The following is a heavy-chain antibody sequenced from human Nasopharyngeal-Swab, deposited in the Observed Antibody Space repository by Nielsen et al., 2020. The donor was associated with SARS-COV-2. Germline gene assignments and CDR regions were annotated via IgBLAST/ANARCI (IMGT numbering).Heavy chain of an antibody. V-gene: IGHV3-21*01. Sequence: GESLKISCAASGFIFSGYAMSRVRQAPGKGLEWVSSISSSSNYIYYADSVKGRFTISRDNAKNSLYLQMNSLRAEDTAVYYCARGPITMVRGVPVGAFDIWGQGTMVTVSS. CDR3: ARGPITMVRGVPVGAFDI. J-gene: IGHJ3*02. CDR1: GFIFSGYA. D-gene: IGHD3-10*01. CDR2: ISSSSNYI.